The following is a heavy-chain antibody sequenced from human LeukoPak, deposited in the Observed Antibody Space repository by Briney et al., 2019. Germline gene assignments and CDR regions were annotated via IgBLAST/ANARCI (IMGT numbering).Heavy chain of an antibody. V-gene: IGHV3-11*01. CDR2: ISSSGSTI. CDR3: ARSSRFLEWLYYYYGMDV. Sequence: GGSLRLSCAASEFTFSDYYMSWIRQAPGKGLEWVSYISSSGSTIYYADSVKGRFTISRDNAKNSLYLQMNSLRAEDTAVYYCARSSRFLEWLYYYYGMDVWGQGTTVTVSS. J-gene: IGHJ6*02. D-gene: IGHD3-3*01. CDR1: EFTFSDYY.